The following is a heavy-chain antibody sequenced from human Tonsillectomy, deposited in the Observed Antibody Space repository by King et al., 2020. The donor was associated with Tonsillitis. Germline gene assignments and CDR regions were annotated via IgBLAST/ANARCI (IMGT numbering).Heavy chain of an antibody. V-gene: IGHV1-18*04. D-gene: IGHD2/OR15-2a*01. CDR3: ARDNNYYYYGMDV. CDR1: ADNFISYG. Sequence: VQLVESGAEVKKPGASVTVSCKSSADNFISYGISWVRQAPGQGLEWMGWISPYNGNTNYEQKLQGRITMTTDTSTRTAYMELRSLRSDDTAVYYCARDNNYYYYGMDVWGQGTTVTVSS. CDR2: ISPYNGNT. J-gene: IGHJ6*02.